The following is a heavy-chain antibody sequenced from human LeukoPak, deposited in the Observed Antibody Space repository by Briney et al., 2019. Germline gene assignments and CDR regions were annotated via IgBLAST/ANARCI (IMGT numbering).Heavy chain of an antibody. D-gene: IGHD3-10*01. J-gene: IGHJ4*02. CDR3: ARDNYYGSGSYYSRSDY. V-gene: IGHV3-66*01. CDR2: IYSGGST. CDR1: GFTVSSNY. Sequence: GGSLRLSCAASGFTVSSNYMSWVRQAPGKGLEWGSVIYSGGSTYYADSVKGRFTISRDNSKNTLYLQMNSLRAEDTAVYYCARDNYYGSGSYYSRSDYWGQGTLVTVSS.